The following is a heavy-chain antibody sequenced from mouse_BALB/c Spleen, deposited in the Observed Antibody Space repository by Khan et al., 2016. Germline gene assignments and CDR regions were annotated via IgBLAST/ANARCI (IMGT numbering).Heavy chain of an antibody. CDR3: ARTPYDVDVGVAD. Sequence: VQLKQSGAELVKPGASVKLSCTASGFNIKDTYMHWVKQRPEQGLEWIGRIDPANGNTKYDPKFQGKATITADTSSNTAYLQLSSLTAEDPAVYYFARTPYDVDVGVADWGQGTLVTGSA. D-gene: IGHD2-3*01. CDR2: IDPANGNT. CDR1: GFNIKDTY. J-gene: IGHJ3*01. V-gene: IGHV14-3*02.